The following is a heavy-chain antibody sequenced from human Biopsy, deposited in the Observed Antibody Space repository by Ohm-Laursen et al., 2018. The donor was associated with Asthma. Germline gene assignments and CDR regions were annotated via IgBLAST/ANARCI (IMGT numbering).Heavy chain of an antibody. Sequence: SLRLSCAASGFAVSRDYMFWVRQAPGKGLEWVSVIYSGGTSHTADSVRGRFTISRDYSKNTLYLQMHSLRAEDTAVYYCAKDERLYYGSDSKYMQPVPLGDWGQGTLVTVSS. CDR3: AKDERLYYGSDSKYMQPVPLGD. J-gene: IGHJ4*02. V-gene: IGHV3-53*01. CDR1: GFAVSRDY. D-gene: IGHD3-10*01. CDR2: IYSGGTS.